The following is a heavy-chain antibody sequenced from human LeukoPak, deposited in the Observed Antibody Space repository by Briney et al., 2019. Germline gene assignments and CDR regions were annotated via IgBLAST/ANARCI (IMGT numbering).Heavy chain of an antibody. CDR3: AKGGRYYYDSSGYYSYYDY. V-gene: IGHV3-23*01. D-gene: IGHD3-22*01. J-gene: IGHJ4*02. Sequence: PGGSLRLSCAASGFTFSSYAMSWVRQAPGKGLEWVSAISGSGGSTYYVDSVKGRFTISRDNSKNTLYLQMNSLRAEDTAVYYCAKGGRYYYDSSGYYSYYDYWGQGTLVTVSS. CDR2: ISGSGGST. CDR1: GFTFSSYA.